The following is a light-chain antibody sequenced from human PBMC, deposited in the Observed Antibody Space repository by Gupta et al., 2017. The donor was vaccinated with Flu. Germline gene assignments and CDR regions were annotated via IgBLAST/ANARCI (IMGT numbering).Light chain of an antibody. CDR2: DVV. CDR1: HKIGTY. Sequence: LAPPVGDRVTISRRARHKIGTYFNRWQQKPGEAPTRLIYDVVSHRNGGAPKFTGSGARRDFTLIISSRQPEDFVSFYCLQSDSTPCTFGQGTKMEIK. J-gene: IGKJ2*02. CDR3: LQSDSTPCT. V-gene: IGKV1-39*01.